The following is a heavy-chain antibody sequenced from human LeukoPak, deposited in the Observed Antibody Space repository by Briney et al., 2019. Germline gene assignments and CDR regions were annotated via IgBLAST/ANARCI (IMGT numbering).Heavy chain of an antibody. CDR3: ARGVEMATITEFDY. D-gene: IGHD5-24*01. V-gene: IGHV1-69*06. J-gene: IGHJ4*02. CDR2: IIPIFGTA. Sequence: SVPVSCKASGGTFSNYAMTWVRQAPGQGLAWMGGIIPIFGTANYAQKFQDRVTITADKSTSTAYMELSSLRSEDTAVYYCARGVEMATITEFDYWGQGTLVTVSS. CDR1: GGTFSNYA.